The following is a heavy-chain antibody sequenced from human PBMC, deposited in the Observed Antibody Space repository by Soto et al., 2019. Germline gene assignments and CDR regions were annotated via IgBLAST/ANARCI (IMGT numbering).Heavy chain of an antibody. J-gene: IGHJ3*02. V-gene: IGHV4-31*03. Sequence: SETLSLTCTVSGGSISSCGYYWSWIRQHPGKGLEWIGYIYYSGSTYYNPSLKSRVTISVDTSKNQFSLKLSSVTAADTAVYYCARWYCSGGSCYLPTLFDIWGQGTMVTVSS. CDR1: GGSISSCGYY. CDR2: IYYSGST. CDR3: ARWYCSGGSCYLPTLFDI. D-gene: IGHD2-15*01.